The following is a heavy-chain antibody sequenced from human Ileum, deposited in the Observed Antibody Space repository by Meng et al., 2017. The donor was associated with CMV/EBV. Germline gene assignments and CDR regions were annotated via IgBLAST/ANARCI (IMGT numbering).Heavy chain of an antibody. Sequence: QVQLVESGGGVVQPGGALRLSCSTSGSFLRSYAMQWVRQAPGKGLEWVAFIWSDGNQKYYADSVKGRFTISRDNSKNTLYLQMNSLGVEDTAVYYCARDAGKRWYDYRGYSGNEFDHWGHGSLVTVSA. V-gene: IGHV3-33*01. J-gene: IGHJ4*01. D-gene: IGHD3-22*01. CDR1: GSFLRSYA. CDR2: IWSDGNQK. CDR3: ARDAGKRWYDYRGYSGNEFDH.